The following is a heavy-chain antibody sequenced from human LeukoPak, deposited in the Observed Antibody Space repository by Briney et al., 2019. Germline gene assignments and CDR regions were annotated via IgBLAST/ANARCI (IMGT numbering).Heavy chain of an antibody. CDR2: IYYSGST. Sequence: PSETLSLTCTVSGGSISSSSYYWGWIRQPPGKGLEWIGSIYYSGSTYYNPSLKSRVTISVDTSKNQFSLKLSSVTAADTAVYYCASGIAVAGPIDYWGQGTLVTVSS. CDR3: ASGIAVAGPIDY. D-gene: IGHD6-19*01. CDR1: GGSISSSSYY. J-gene: IGHJ4*02. V-gene: IGHV4-39*01.